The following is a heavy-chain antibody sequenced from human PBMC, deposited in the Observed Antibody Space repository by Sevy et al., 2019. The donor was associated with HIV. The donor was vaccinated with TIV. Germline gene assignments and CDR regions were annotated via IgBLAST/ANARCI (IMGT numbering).Heavy chain of an antibody. J-gene: IGHJ4*02. D-gene: IGHD2-15*01. Sequence: GGSLRLSCAASGFIFSNYYMTWVRQAPGKGLEWVSYISDRSDTISYADSVKGRFTVSRGNAKHALYLQISSLRGEDTAVYYCARVRDRYCSGGSCYYGYFFDYWGQGTLVTVSS. CDR2: ISDRSDTI. CDR3: ARVRDRYCSGGSCYYGYFFDY. V-gene: IGHV3-48*01. CDR1: GFIFSNYY.